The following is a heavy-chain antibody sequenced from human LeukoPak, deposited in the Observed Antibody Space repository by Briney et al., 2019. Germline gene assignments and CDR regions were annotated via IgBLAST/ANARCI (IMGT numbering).Heavy chain of an antibody. D-gene: IGHD2-2*02. CDR3: ARHISGGDVVVVPAAIPYDY. V-gene: IGHV5-51*01. CDR2: IYPGDSDT. Sequence: GESLKISCNGSGYSFSNYWIGWVRQMPGKGLEWMGLIYPGDSDTRYSPSFQGQVTISVDKSISTAYLQWSSLKASDTAMYYCARHISGGDVVVVPAAIPYDYWGQGTLVTVSS. J-gene: IGHJ4*02. CDR1: GYSFSNYW.